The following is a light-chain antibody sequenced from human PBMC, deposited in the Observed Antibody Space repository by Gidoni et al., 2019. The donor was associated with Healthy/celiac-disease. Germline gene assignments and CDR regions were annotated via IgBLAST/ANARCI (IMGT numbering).Light chain of an antibody. CDR1: ALPKQY. V-gene: IGLV3-25*03. CDR3: QSADSSGTFYV. J-gene: IGLJ1*01. CDR2: QDS. Sequence: SYELTQPTSVSVSPGQTAMITCSGDALPKQYAYWYQQKPGQAPVLVIYQDSERPSGIPERFSGSSSGTTVTLTISGVQAEDEADYYCQSADSSGTFYVFGTGTKVTVL.